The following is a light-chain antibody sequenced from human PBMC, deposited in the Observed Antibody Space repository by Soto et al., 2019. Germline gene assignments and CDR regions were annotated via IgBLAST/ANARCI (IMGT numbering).Light chain of an antibody. V-gene: IGKV1-5*03. CDR1: QDISRW. Sequence: DIQMTQSPSTLSASVGDRVTITCRASQDISRWLAWYQQKPGTAPKLLIYLASSSQSGVPSRFSGSGSGTEFTLTISSLQPDDFATYYCQQYDSYSRTFGQGTKLEIK. CDR2: LAS. CDR3: QQYDSYSRT. J-gene: IGKJ2*01.